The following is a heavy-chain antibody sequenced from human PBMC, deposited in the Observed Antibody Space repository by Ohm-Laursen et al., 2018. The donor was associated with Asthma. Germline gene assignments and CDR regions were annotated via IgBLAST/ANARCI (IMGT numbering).Heavy chain of an antibody. J-gene: IGHJ4*02. CDR3: ARDVMDWYSPALDF. CDR2: ISYDGSNK. CDR1: GFTFSSYA. Sequence: SLRLSCAASGFTFSSYAMSWVRQAPGKGLEWVAVISYDGSNKYYADSVNGRFTISRDDFKSTLYLQMNSLRADDTALYYCARDVMDWYSPALDFWGQGSLVTVSS. D-gene: IGHD3/OR15-3a*01. V-gene: IGHV3-30-3*01.